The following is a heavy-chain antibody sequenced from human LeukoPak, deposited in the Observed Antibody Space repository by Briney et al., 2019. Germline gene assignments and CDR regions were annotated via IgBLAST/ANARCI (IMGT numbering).Heavy chain of an antibody. D-gene: IGHD6-19*01. CDR2: IFYSGST. V-gene: IGHV4-59*01. CDR3: ARDRGSGPGAFDI. CDR1: GGSINNYY. Sequence: PSETLSLTCTVSGGSINNYYWSWIRQPPGKGLELIGYIFYSGSTDYNPSLKSRVTISVDTSKNQSSLKLNSVTTADTAVYYCARDRGSGPGAFDIWGQGTMVTVSS. J-gene: IGHJ3*02.